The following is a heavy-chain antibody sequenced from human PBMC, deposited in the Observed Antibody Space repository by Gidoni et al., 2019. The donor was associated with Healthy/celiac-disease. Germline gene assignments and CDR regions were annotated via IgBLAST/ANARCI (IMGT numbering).Heavy chain of an antibody. J-gene: IGHJ3*02. D-gene: IGHD1-26*01. CDR3: ARDRWELQGAFDI. V-gene: IGHV4-31*03. CDR1: GGSISSGGYY. CDR2: IYYSGST. Sequence: QVQLQESGPGLVKPSQTLSLTCTVPGGSISSGGYYWSWIRQHPGQGLEWIGYIYYSGSTYYNPSLKSRVTISVDTSKNQFSLKLGSVTAADTAVYYCARDRWELQGAFDIWGQGTMVTVSS.